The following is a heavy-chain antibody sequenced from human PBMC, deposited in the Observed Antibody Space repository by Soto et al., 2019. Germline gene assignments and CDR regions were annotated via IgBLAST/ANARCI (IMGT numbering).Heavy chain of an antibody. V-gene: IGHV4-4*02. D-gene: IGHD6-6*01. Sequence: PSETLSLTCAVSGGSISSSNWWSWVRQPPGKGLEWLGEIYHSGSTNYNPSLKSRVTISVDKSKTQFSLKLSSVTAADTAVYYCARVLGRGDSSSWSVDYFDYWGQGTLVTVSS. J-gene: IGHJ4*02. CDR1: GGSISSSNW. CDR2: IYHSGST. CDR3: ARVLGRGDSSSWSVDYFDY.